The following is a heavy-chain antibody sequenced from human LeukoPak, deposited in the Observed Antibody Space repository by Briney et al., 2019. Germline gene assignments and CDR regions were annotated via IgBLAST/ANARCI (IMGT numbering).Heavy chain of an antibody. J-gene: IGHJ4*02. CDR3: ASAYGSGSYTPLDY. V-gene: IGHV1-18*01. CDR2: ISVYNGNT. D-gene: IGHD3-10*01. CDR1: GYTFTYYG. Sequence: ASVKVSCKASGYTFTYYGITWVQQAPGQGLEWMGWISVYNGNTNYAQKLQGRFTMTIDTSTTTAYMELWTLRSDDTAVYYCASAYGSGSYTPLDYWGQGTLVTVSS.